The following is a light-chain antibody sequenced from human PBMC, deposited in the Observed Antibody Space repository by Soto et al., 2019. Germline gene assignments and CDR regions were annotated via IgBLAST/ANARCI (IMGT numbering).Light chain of an antibody. CDR1: QVIRND. V-gene: IGKV1-6*01. CDR2: GAS. Sequence: AIQMTQSPSSLSASVGDRVTITCRASQVIRNDLGWYQQKPGKAPKLLIYGASNLQSGVQSRFSGSGSGTDFTLTLTSLQPEDFATYYCLHDHNYPWTFGQGTKVDI. CDR3: LHDHNYPWT. J-gene: IGKJ1*01.